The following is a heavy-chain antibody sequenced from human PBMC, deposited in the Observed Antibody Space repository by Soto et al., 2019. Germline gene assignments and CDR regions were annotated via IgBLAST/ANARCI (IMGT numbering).Heavy chain of an antibody. D-gene: IGHD2-15*01. J-gene: IGHJ4*02. V-gene: IGHV4-39*01. CDR2: IYYSGST. CDR3: ARHTPAISISDH. Sequence: QLQLQESGPGLVKPSETLSLTCTVSGGSISSSSYYWGWIRQPPGKGLEWIGSIYYSGSTYYNPSRKRRVPMSVDTSKNPFSLKPSSVTAADTAVYYCARHTPAISISDHWGQGTLVTVSS. CDR1: GGSISSSSYY.